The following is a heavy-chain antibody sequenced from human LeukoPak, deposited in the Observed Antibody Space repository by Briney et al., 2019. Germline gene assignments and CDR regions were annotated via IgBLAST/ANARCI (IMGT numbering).Heavy chain of an antibody. J-gene: IGHJ4*02. Sequence: SQTLSLTCTVSGGSISSGSYYWSWIRQPAGKGLEWIGRIYTSGSTNYNPSLKSRVTISVDTSKNQFSLKLSSVTAADTAVYYCARESRPTRADYWGQGTLVTVSS. CDR3: ARESRPTRADY. CDR1: GGSISSGSYY. V-gene: IGHV4-61*02. CDR2: IYTSGST.